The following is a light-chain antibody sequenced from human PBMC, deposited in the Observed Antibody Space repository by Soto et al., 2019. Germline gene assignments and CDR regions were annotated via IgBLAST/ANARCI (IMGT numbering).Light chain of an antibody. CDR3: SSYTASSTWV. CDR2: EVS. V-gene: IGLV2-14*01. Sequence: QSALTQPASVSGSPGQSITISCTGTSRDVGGYNYVSWYQISPGKAPKLIIYEVSNRPSGVSDRFSGSRSGNTASLAISGLHPEDEADYYCSSYTASSTWVFGGGTKLTVL. J-gene: IGLJ3*02. CDR1: SRDVGGYNY.